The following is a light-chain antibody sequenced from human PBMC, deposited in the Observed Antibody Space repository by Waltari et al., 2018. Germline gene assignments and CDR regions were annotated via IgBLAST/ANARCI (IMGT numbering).Light chain of an antibody. J-gene: IGLJ2*01. CDR3: ATWDTILSGPL. V-gene: IGLV1-47*01. CDR1: NSNIGNDD. CDR2: RTD. Sequence: QSVLTQPPSTSGSPGQRVTIFCSGSNSNIGNDDVYWYQQLPGTAPQLLIYRTDRRPSGVPERFSGSKSGTSASLAISGLRSEDEGDYCATWDTILSGPLFGGGTKLTVL.